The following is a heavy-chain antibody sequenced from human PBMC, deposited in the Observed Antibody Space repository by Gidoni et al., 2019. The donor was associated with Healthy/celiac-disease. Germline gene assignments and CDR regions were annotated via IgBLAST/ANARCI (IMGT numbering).Heavy chain of an antibody. V-gene: IGHV3-9*01. Sequence: EVQLVESGGGFVQPGRSLRLSCAASGFTFDDYAMHWVRQAPGKGLEWVSGISWNSGSIGYADSVKGRFTISRDNAKNSLYLQMNSLRAEDTALYYCAKEAAAGTNAFDIWGQGTMVTVSS. CDR2: ISWNSGSI. D-gene: IGHD6-13*01. CDR1: GFTFDDYA. J-gene: IGHJ3*02. CDR3: AKEAAAGTNAFDI.